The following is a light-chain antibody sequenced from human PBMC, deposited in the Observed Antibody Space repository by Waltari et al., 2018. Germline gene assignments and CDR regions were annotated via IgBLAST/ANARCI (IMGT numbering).Light chain of an antibody. CDR1: QSFLYSSNNKNY. Sequence: DIVMTQSPDSLAVSLGERATINCKSSQSFLYSSNNKNYLTWYQQKPGQPPKLLIYWASTRESGVPDRFSGSAAGTEFTLTISSLQAEDVAVYYCQQYYSAPYTFGQGTKLEIK. CDR2: WAS. CDR3: QQYYSAPYT. J-gene: IGKJ2*01. V-gene: IGKV4-1*01.